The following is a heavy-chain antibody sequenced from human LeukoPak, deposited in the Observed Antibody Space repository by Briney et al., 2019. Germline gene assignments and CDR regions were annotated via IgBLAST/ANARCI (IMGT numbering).Heavy chain of an antibody. J-gene: IGHJ4*02. CDR3: AKRGFSSSSQFLDF. D-gene: IGHD6-13*01. CDR2: ISYNGNNK. V-gene: IGHV3-30*18. CDR1: GLIFSNYG. Sequence: GGSLTLSCAASGLIFSNYGMLWVRPAPGKGLEGGAVISYNGNNKYYADSVKGRFTISRDNSKNTLFLQMDSLRPEETALYYCAKRGFSSSSQFLDFWGQGTLVTVSS.